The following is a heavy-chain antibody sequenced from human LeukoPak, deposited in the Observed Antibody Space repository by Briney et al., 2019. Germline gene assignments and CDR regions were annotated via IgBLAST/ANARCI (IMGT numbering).Heavy chain of an antibody. CDR1: GFTFSSYG. CDR3: AKDPPKVGATDYYYYYYYMDV. J-gene: IGHJ6*03. V-gene: IGHV3-30*02. D-gene: IGHD1-26*01. CDR2: IRYDGSNK. Sequence: PGGSLRLSCAASGFTFSSYGMHWVRQAPAKGLEWVAFIRYDGSNKYYADSVKGRFTISRDNSKNTLYLQMNSLRAEDTAVYYCAKDPPKVGATDYYYYYYYMDVWGKGTTVTVSS.